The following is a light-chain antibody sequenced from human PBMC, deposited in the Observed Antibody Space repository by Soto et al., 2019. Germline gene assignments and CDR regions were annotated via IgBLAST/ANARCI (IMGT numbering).Light chain of an antibody. Sequence: DIQMTQSPSTLSASVGDRVTITCRASQSISNWLAWYQQRPGKAPELLIYDASSLKSGVPSRFSGSGSGTEFTITISRLQPDYFATYYCQQYSSYAMYTFGQGTKLEIK. V-gene: IGKV1-5*01. J-gene: IGKJ2*01. CDR1: QSISNW. CDR2: DAS. CDR3: QQYSSYAMYT.